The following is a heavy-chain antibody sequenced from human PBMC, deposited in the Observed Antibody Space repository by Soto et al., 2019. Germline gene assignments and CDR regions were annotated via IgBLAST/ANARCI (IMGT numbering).Heavy chain of an antibody. J-gene: IGHJ5*02. V-gene: IGHV1-69*01. Sequence: QVQLVQSGAEVKKPGSSVKVSCKSSGGTFSTYTLAWVRQAPGQGLEWVGGIIHIFGTANYPQKFKGRVKITADESTSTAYMELSSQRSEDTAVYYCARSQDSSGYWNSCFDPWGQGTLVTVSS. CDR2: IIHIFGTA. D-gene: IGHD3-22*01. CDR1: GGTFSTYT. CDR3: ARSQDSSGYWNSCFDP.